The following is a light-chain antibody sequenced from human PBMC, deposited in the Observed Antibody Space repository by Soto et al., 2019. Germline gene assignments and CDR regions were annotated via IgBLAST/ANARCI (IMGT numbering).Light chain of an antibody. Sequence: QSALTQPASVSGSPGHSISIFCTGTTNDVGAYNYVSWYQLHPGKAPKVIIHEVTNRPSGVSNRFSASKSGLTASLTISGLQPEDEADYYCSSFTSNRIYVFGPGTKVTVL. CDR3: SSFTSNRIYV. J-gene: IGLJ1*01. CDR1: TNDVGAYNY. V-gene: IGLV2-14*01. CDR2: EVT.